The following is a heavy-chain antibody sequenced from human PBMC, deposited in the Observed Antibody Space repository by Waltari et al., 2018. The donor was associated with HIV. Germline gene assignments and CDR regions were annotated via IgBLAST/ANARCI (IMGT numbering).Heavy chain of an antibody. CDR3: ARRGGRSSPLGY. D-gene: IGHD6-13*01. CDR2: KKQDGIGS. V-gene: IGHV3-7*01. J-gene: IGHJ4*02. Sequence: EVQLVESGGGLVQPGGSLRLSCAASGFTFSSYWMSWVRQAPGKELEWVTNKKQDGIGSYYLDSVKGRFTISRNNAKNSLYLQMNSLRAEDTAVYFCARRGGRSSPLGYWGQGTLVTVSS. CDR1: GFTFSSYW.